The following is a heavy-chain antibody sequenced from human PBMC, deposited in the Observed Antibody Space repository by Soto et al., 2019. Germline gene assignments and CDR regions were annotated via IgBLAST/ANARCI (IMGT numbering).Heavy chain of an antibody. CDR1: GYSFTNYW. J-gene: IGHJ6*02. CDR3: ARQGSGSNCYYSMDV. CDR2: IYPGDSDA. Sequence: GESLKISCKGSGYSFTNYWIGWVRQMPGKGLQWMGIIYPGDSDARYSPSFQGQVTISADKSISTAYLQWSSLKASDSAMYYCARQGSGSNCYYSMDVWGQGTTVTVSS. D-gene: IGHD1-26*01. V-gene: IGHV5-51*01.